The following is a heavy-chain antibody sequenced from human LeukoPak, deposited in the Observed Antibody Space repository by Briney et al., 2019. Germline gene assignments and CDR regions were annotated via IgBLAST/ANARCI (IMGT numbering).Heavy chain of an antibody. CDR3: ARSGLRFLDY. CDR1: GGSFSGYY. V-gene: IGHV4-34*01. D-gene: IGHD5-12*01. CDR2: INHSGST. J-gene: IGHJ4*02. Sequence: SETLSLTCAVYGGSFSGYYWSWIRQPPGKGLEWIGEINHSGSTNYNPSLKSRVTISVDTSKNQFSLKLSSVTAADTAVYYCARSGLRFLDYWGRGTLVTVSS.